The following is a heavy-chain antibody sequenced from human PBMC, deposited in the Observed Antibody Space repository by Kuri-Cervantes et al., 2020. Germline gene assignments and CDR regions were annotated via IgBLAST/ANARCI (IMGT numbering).Heavy chain of an antibody. J-gene: IGHJ4*02. CDR1: GFTFSTNG. Sequence: GGSLRLSCAASGFTFSTNGMHWVRQAPGKGLEWVAVISNDGSSYYYADSVKDRFTISRDNSKNTLYLEMNSLRAEDTAIYYCAKACAGSPYCWSIEYWGQGTLVT. D-gene: IGHD2-8*02. CDR2: ISNDGSSY. CDR3: AKACAGSPYCWSIEY. V-gene: IGHV3-30*18.